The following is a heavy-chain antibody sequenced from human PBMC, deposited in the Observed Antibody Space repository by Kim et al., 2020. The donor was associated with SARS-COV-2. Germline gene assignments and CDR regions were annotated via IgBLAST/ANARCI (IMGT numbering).Heavy chain of an antibody. CDR2: ISSSSSYI. CDR1: GFTFSSYS. CDR3: AREGGDSSSSWFDP. Sequence: GGSLRLSCAASGFTFSSYSMNWVRQAPGKGLEWVSSISSSSSYIYYADSVKGRFTISRDNAKNSLYLQMNSLRAEDTAVYYCAREGGDSSSSWFDPWGQGTLVTVSS. J-gene: IGHJ5*02. V-gene: IGHV3-21*01. D-gene: IGHD6-13*01.